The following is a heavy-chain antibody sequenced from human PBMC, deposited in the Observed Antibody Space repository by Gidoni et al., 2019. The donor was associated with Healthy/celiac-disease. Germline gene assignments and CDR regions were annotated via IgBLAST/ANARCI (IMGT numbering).Heavy chain of an antibody. V-gene: IGHV4-31*03. CDR1: GGSISRGAYY. Sequence: VQLQESGPGLVTPSPTLSLTSPVSGGSISRGAYYWLWIRQHPGQGLEWIGYISYGGSTYYNTSLKSRVNISGETAKNQVSLKLSSVTAADTAGYYGARFLMGEGGLRFLEWLLWGQGTLVTVSS. CDR3: ARFLMGEGGLRFLEWLL. D-gene: IGHD3-3*01. CDR2: ISYGGST. J-gene: IGHJ4*02.